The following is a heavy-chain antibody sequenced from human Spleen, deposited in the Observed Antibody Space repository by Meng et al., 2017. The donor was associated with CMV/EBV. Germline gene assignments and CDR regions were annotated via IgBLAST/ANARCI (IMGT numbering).Heavy chain of an antibody. CDR2: IYHSGST. V-gene: IGHV4-38-2*02. CDR1: GYSISSGYY. Sequence: GSLRLSCTVSGYSISSGYYWGWIRQPPGKGLEWIGSIYHSGSTYYNPSLKSRVTISVDTSKNQFSLKLSSVTAADTAVYYCARDPQKYSYGSRMTDYWGQGTLVTVSS. CDR3: ARDPQKYSYGSRMTDY. J-gene: IGHJ4*02. D-gene: IGHD5-18*01.